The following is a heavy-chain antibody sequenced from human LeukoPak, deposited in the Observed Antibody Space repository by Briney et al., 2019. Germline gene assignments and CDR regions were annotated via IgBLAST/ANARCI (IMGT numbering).Heavy chain of an antibody. Sequence: ASVKVSCKASGYTFTGYYMYWVRQAPGQGLEWMGWINPDNGATRYAQKFQGRVTMTRDTSISTAYMELSRLRSDDTAVYYCARDGQHGGNDAFDIWGQGTMVTVSS. CDR1: GYTFTGYY. V-gene: IGHV1-2*02. J-gene: IGHJ3*02. CDR3: ARDGQHGGNDAFDI. D-gene: IGHD4-23*01. CDR2: INPDNGAT.